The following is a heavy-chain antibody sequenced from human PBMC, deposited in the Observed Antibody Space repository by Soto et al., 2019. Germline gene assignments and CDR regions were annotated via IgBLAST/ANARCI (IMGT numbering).Heavy chain of an antibody. J-gene: IGHJ6*02. CDR3: ARVSHDYSNPRYYYGMDV. V-gene: IGHV2-70*01. CDR1: GFSLSTSGMC. CDR2: IDWDDDK. Sequence: ESGPTLVNPTQTLTLTCTFSGFSLSTSGMCVSWIRQPPGKALEWLALIDWDDDKYYSTSLKTRLTISKDTSKNQVVLTMTNMDPVDTATYYCARVSHDYSNPRYYYGMDVWGQGTTVTVSS. D-gene: IGHD4-4*01.